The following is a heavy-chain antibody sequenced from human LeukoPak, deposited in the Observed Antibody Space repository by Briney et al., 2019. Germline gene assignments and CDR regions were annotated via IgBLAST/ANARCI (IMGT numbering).Heavy chain of an antibody. CDR3: ARWGTDYGDAFDI. D-gene: IGHD4-17*01. Sequence: GGSLRLSCAASGFTFSSYDMHWVRQATGKGLEWVSAIGTAGDPYYPGSVKGRFTISRDSSKNTLYLQMNSLRAEDTAVYYCARWGTDYGDAFDIWGQGTMVIVSS. J-gene: IGHJ3*02. V-gene: IGHV3-13*05. CDR2: IGTAGDP. CDR1: GFTFSSYD.